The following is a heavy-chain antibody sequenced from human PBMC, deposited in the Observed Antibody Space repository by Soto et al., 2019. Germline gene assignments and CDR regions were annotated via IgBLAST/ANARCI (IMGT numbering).Heavy chain of an antibody. V-gene: IGHV4-59*01. J-gene: IGHJ4*02. CDR2: IYYSGST. Sequence: PSETLSLTCTVSGCSISSYYWSWIRQPPGKGLEWIGYIYYSGSTNYNPSLKSRVTISVDTSKNQFSLKLSSVTAADTAVYYCAYSSGYKTPDYWGQGTLVTVSS. D-gene: IGHD3-22*01. CDR3: AYSSGYKTPDY. CDR1: GCSISSYY.